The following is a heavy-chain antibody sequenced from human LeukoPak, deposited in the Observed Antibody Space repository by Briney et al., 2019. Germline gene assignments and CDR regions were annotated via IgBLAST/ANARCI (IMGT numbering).Heavy chain of an antibody. V-gene: IGHV3-11*01. CDR2: ISNSGSLK. CDR1: GFTFSDHY. D-gene: IGHD6-19*01. CDR3: TVPIAVAGTWDFQH. J-gene: IGHJ1*01. Sequence: GGSLRLSCAASGFTFSDHYMSWFRQAPGKGLEWVSYISNSGSLKYYADSVKGRFTISRDNAKNSLYLQMNSLKTEDTAVYYCTVPIAVAGTWDFQHWGQGTLVTVSS.